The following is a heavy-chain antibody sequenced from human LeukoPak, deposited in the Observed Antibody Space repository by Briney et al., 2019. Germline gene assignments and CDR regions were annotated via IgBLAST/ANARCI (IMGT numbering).Heavy chain of an antibody. V-gene: IGHV3-23*01. CDR2: IFPSGGEI. D-gene: IGHD2-15*01. CDR1: GFTFSTFA. CDR3: ARGRVVVAATHVDY. Sequence: GGSLRLSCAASGFTFSTFAMIWVRQPPGKGLEWVSSIFPSGGEIHYADSVRGRFTISRDNSKNTLYLQMNSLRAEDTAVYYCARGRVVVAATHVDYWGQGTLVTVSS. J-gene: IGHJ4*02.